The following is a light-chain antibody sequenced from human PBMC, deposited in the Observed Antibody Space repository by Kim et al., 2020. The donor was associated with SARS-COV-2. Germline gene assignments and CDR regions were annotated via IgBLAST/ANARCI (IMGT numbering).Light chain of an antibody. CDR3: CSYAGSYTLWV. V-gene: IGLV2-11*01. J-gene: IGLJ3*02. Sequence: QSVTISCTGTSSDVGGYNYVSWYQQHPGKAPKLMIYDVSKRPSGVPDRFSGSKSGNTASLTISGLQAEDEADYYCCSYAGSYTLWVFGGGTKVTVL. CDR1: SSDVGGYNY. CDR2: DVS.